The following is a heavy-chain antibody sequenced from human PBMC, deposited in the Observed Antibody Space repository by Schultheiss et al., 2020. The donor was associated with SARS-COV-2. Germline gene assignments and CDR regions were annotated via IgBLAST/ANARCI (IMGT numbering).Heavy chain of an antibody. J-gene: IGHJ3*01. CDR3: ARGANGIVLDL. CDR1: GGSISSGGYS. Sequence: SQTLSLTCAVSGGSISSGGYSWSWIRQPPGKGLEWIGYIYHSGSTYYNPSLKSRVTISVDRSKNQFSLKLSSVTAADTAVYYCARGANGIVLDLWGQGTMVTVSS. CDR2: IYHSGST. V-gene: IGHV4-30-2*01. D-gene: IGHD3-22*01.